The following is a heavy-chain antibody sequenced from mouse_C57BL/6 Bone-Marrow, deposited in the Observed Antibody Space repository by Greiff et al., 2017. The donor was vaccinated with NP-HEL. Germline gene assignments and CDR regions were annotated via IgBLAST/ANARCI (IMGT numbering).Heavy chain of an antibody. CDR2: ISNGGGST. CDR3: ARQRGNDYWYFDV. Sequence: EVHLVESGGGLVQPGGSLKLSCAASGFTFSDYYMYWVRQTPEKRLEWVAYISNGGGSTYYPDTVKGRFTISRDNAKNTLYLQMSRLKSEDTAMYYCARQRGNDYWYFDVWGTGTTVTVSS. V-gene: IGHV5-12*01. CDR1: GFTFSDYY. D-gene: IGHD2-3*01. J-gene: IGHJ1*03.